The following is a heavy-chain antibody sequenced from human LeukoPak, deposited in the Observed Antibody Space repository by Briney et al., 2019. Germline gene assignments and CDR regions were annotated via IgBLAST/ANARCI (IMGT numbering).Heavy chain of an antibody. Sequence: PGGSLRLSCAASGFTFSSYGMHWVRQAPGKGLEWVAVISDEGSNKYYGDSVKGRFTISRDNSKNTLYLQMNSLRAEDTAVYFCVKPSRDGVYFDYWGQGTLVTVSS. J-gene: IGHJ4*02. CDR1: GFTFSSYG. CDR2: ISDEGSNK. D-gene: IGHD3-10*01. V-gene: IGHV3-30*18. CDR3: VKPSRDGVYFDY.